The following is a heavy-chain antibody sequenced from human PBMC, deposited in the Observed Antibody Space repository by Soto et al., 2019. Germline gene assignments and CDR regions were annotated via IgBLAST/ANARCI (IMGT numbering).Heavy chain of an antibody. D-gene: IGHD5-12*01. V-gene: IGHV3-48*01. Sequence: EVQLVESGGGLVQPGWSLRLSCAAAGFTFSSYALNWVLQAPGKGLEWISYISSSTTTIYYADSVKGRFTISRDNAKNSLFLHMSSLRAEDTAVYYCAPGWLRIDYWGQGILVTVSS. CDR1: GFTFSSYA. J-gene: IGHJ4*02. CDR2: ISSSTTTI. CDR3: APGWLRIDY.